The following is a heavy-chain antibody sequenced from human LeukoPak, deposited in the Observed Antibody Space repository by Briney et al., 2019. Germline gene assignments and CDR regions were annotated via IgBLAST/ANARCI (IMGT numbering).Heavy chain of an antibody. Sequence: PGGCLRLSCAAYGFTVGSSFIYWVSRAPGKGLEWASFIHRDDKTYYADSVKGRFTMSRDSSKNTLYLQMNSLGADDTAVYYCAREVISTPSYFDYWGQGILVTVSS. CDR2: IHRDDKT. J-gene: IGHJ4*02. CDR1: GFTVGSSF. CDR3: AREVISTPSYFDY. V-gene: IGHV3-53*01. D-gene: IGHD2-2*01.